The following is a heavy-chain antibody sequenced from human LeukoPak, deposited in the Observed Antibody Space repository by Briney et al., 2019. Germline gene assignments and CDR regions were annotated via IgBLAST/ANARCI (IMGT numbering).Heavy chain of an antibody. CDR3: ARQKGGVYSNYGY. CDR1: GFTFSSYA. V-gene: IGHV3-23*01. J-gene: IGHJ4*02. D-gene: IGHD4-11*01. CDR2: ISGSGGST. Sequence: GGSLRLSCAASGFTFSSYAMSWVRQAPGKGLEWVSAISGSGGSTYYADSVKGRFTISRDNSKNTLYLQMNSLRAEDTAVYYCARQKGGVYSNYGYWGQGTLVTVSS.